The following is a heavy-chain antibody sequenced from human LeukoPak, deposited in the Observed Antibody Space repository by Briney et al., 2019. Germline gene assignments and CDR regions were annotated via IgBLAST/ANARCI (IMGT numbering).Heavy chain of an antibody. CDR3: TTDHGYSSGWYGNYYYYYMDV. V-gene: IGHV3-15*01. Sequence: RGSLRLSCAASGFTFSSYSMNWVRQAPGKGLEWVGRIKSKTDGGTTDYAAPVKGRFTISRDDSKNTLYLQMNSLKTEDTAVYYCTTDHGYSSGWYGNYYYYYMDVWGKGTTVTVSS. D-gene: IGHD6-19*01. J-gene: IGHJ6*03. CDR1: GFTFSSYS. CDR2: IKSKTDGGTT.